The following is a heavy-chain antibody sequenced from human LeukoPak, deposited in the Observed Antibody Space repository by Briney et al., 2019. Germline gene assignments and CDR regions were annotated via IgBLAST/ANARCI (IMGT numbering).Heavy chain of an antibody. CDR2: IKSRFDGGTT. CDR1: GFTFSDYY. Sequence: GGSLRLSCAASGFTFSDYYMSWIRQAPGKGLEWVGRIKSRFDGGTTDYAAPVTGRFAVSRDDSGNTLYLHMNSLQIEDTAVYYCTTGSRRNDYPTPPLHFWGQGTLVTVSS. CDR3: TTGSRRNDYPTPPLHF. V-gene: IGHV3-15*01. D-gene: IGHD5-24*01. J-gene: IGHJ4*02.